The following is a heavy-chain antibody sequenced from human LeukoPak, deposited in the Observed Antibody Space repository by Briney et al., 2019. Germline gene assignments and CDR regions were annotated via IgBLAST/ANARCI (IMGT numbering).Heavy chain of an antibody. CDR3: AKNGDRGAYCSGGTCYPYYYHYMDV. D-gene: IGHD2-15*01. V-gene: IGHV3-7*03. CDR2: IKQDGSER. CDR1: GFNLSSYS. J-gene: IGHJ6*03. Sequence: QSGGSLRLSCAASGFNLSSYSMSWVRQAPGKGLEWVANIKQDGSERSYVDCVKGRFTVSRDNSKNTLYLQMNSLSAEDTAVYYCAKNGDRGAYCSGGTCYPYYYHYMDVWGKGTTVTISS.